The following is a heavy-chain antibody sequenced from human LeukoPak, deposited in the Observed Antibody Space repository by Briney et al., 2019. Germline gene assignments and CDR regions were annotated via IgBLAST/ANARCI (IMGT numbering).Heavy chain of an antibody. J-gene: IGHJ4*02. V-gene: IGHV3-23*01. Sequence: PGGSLRLSCAASGFTFSRYAMSWVRQSPGKGLEWVAGVGGSGVTTTYYADSVKGRFTISRDNSKNTLYLQMNSLRAEDTAMYYCARELGDREYWGQGTLVTVSS. D-gene: IGHD3-16*01. CDR2: VGGSGVTTT. CDR3: ARELGDREY. CDR1: GFTFSRYA.